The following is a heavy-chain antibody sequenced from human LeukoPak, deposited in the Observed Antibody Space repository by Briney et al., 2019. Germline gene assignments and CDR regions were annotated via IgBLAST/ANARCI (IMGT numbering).Heavy chain of an antibody. J-gene: IGHJ4*02. V-gene: IGHV3-30-3*01. D-gene: IGHD2-2*01. Sequence: GGSLRLSCAASGFTFSSYAMHWVRQAPGKGLEWVAVISYDGSNKYYADSVKGRFTISRDNSKNTLYLQMNSLRAEDTAVYYCARDRSGVVVPAALDYWGQGTLVTVSS. CDR1: GFTFSSYA. CDR2: ISYDGSNK. CDR3: ARDRSGVVVPAALDY.